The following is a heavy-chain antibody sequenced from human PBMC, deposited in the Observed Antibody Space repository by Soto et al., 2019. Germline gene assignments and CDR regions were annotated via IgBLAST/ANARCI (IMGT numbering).Heavy chain of an antibody. Sequence: PSETLSLTCAFSGGSISSGGYSLNWIRQPPGKGLEWIGYIYHSGSTLYNPSLKSRVTISVDKSKNQFPLKLSSVTAADTAVYYCARDQLEGNWFDPWGQGTLVTVSS. CDR2: IYHSGST. D-gene: IGHD1-1*01. V-gene: IGHV4-30-2*01. CDR3: ARDQLEGNWFDP. CDR1: GGSISSGGYS. J-gene: IGHJ5*02.